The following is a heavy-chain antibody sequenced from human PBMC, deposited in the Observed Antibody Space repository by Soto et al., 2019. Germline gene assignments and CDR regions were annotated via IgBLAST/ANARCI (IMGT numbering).Heavy chain of an antibody. J-gene: IGHJ4*01. D-gene: IGHD1-26*01. Sequence: SQTLSLTCAITGDSVSSNSAGWSWVRQSPSRGLEWLGRTYYRSKWYYEYAVSVRGRITINPDTSKDQYSLQLNSVTPEDTAVYFCARGEQYSGRIFDYWGQGTLVTVSS. CDR1: GDSVSSNSAG. V-gene: IGHV6-1*01. CDR3: ARGEQYSGRIFDY. CDR2: TYYRSKWYY.